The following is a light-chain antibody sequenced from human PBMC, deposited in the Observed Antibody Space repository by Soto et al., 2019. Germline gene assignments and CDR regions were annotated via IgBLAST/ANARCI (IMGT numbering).Light chain of an antibody. J-gene: IGKJ1*01. Sequence: EIVMTQSPATLSVSPGERATLSCRASQSVSSNLAWYQQKPGQAPRLLVYGASTMPTGIPTRFSGSGSGTEFTLTISSLQSEDFEVYYCQQYNNWPLWTFGQGTKVEIK. CDR2: GAS. CDR1: QSVSSN. CDR3: QQYNNWPLWT. V-gene: IGKV3-15*01.